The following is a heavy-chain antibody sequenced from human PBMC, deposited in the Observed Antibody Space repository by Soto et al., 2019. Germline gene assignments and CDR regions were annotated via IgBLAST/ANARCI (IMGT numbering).Heavy chain of an antibody. V-gene: IGHV4-30-2*01. Sequence: SETLSLTCAVSGGSISSGGYSWSWIRQPPGKGLEWIGYIYHSGSTYYNPSLKSRVTISVDRSKNQFSLKLSSVTAADTAVYYCARGIVEGTDYWGQGTLVTVSS. CDR1: GGSISSGGYS. D-gene: IGHD3-16*02. CDR3: ARGIVEGTDY. J-gene: IGHJ4*02. CDR2: IYHSGST.